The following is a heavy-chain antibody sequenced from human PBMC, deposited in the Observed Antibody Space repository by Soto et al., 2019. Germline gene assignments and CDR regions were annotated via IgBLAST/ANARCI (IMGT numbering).Heavy chain of an antibody. V-gene: IGHV3-30*03. D-gene: IGHD3-10*01. CDR1: GFTFSSYG. Sequence: QVQLVESGGGVVQPGRSLRLSCAASGFTFSSYGMHWVRQAPGKGLEWVAVISYDGSNKYYADSVKGRFTISRDNSKNTLYLQMNSLRAEDTAVYYCVRDAWGVHHWGQGTLVTVSS. CDR3: VRDAWGVHH. CDR2: ISYDGSNK. J-gene: IGHJ1*01.